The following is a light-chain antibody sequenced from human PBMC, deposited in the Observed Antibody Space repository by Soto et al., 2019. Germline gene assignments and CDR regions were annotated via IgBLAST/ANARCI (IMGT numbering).Light chain of an antibody. CDR2: EVS. J-gene: IGLJ1*01. Sequence: QSALTQPASVSGSPGQSITISCTGTSSDVGYYNVVSWYQQHPGKAPKLMIYEVSKRPSGISNRFSGSKSGNTASLTISGLQAEDEADYYCSSYTSTNTYVFGTGTKVTVL. CDR3: SSYTSTNTYV. V-gene: IGLV2-14*02. CDR1: SSDVGYYNV.